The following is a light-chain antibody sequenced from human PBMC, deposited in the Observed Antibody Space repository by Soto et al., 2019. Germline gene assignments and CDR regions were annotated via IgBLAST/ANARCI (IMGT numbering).Light chain of an antibody. J-gene: IGKJ5*01. CDR2: LAS. CDR3: QQHYSAPIT. Sequence: DIVMTQSPDSLAVSLGERATINCKSSQSVLYTSNNKNYLTWYQQKPGQPPKLVIYLASTRESGVPDRFSGSGSGTDFTLTISSLQAEDVAVYYCQQHYSAPITFGQGTRLEIK. CDR1: QSVLYTSNNKNY. V-gene: IGKV4-1*01.